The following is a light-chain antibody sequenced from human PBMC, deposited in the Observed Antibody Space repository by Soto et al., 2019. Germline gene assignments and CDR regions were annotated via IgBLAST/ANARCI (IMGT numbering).Light chain of an antibody. Sequence: EIVMTQSPSTLSGSPGERATLSWGASQSVSSNLAWYQQKTGQAPRLLIYGASTRATGIPARFSGSSYGTEFNLTTSSLQSEDFAVYYCQQRSNWPITFGQGTRLEIK. J-gene: IGKJ5*01. V-gene: IGKV3-15*01. CDR1: QSVSSN. CDR2: GAS. CDR3: QQRSNWPIT.